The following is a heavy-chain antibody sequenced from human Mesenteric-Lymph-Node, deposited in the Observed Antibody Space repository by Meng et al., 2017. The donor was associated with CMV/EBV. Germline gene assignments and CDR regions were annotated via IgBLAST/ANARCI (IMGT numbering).Heavy chain of an antibody. CDR2: IYSIAINNT. Sequence: GGSLRLSCAASGFTFSNYAMSWVRQAPGKGLEWVSIIYSIAINNTIYADSVRGRFTISRDDSKNMVYLQMNNLRAEDTAVYYCAREQRITTPGYGMDVWGQGTTVTVSS. J-gene: IGHJ6*02. CDR3: AREQRITTPGYGMDV. CDR1: GFTFSNYA. V-gene: IGHV3-23*03. D-gene: IGHD3-3*01.